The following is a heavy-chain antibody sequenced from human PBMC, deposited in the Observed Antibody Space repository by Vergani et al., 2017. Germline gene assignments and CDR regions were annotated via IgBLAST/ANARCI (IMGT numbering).Heavy chain of an antibody. CDR3: AKDLGGCNSISCSYYMDV. V-gene: IGHV3-21*01. CDR1: GFTFSSYS. Sequence: EVQLVESGGGLVKPGGSLRLSCAASGFTFSSYSMNWVRQAPGKGLEWVSSISSSSSYIYYADSVKGRFTIYKDNTVDMLSLQMNSLRPDDTAVYYCAKDLGGCNSISCSYYMDVWGKGTTVTV. CDR2: ISSSSSYI. D-gene: IGHD2/OR15-2a*01. J-gene: IGHJ6*03.